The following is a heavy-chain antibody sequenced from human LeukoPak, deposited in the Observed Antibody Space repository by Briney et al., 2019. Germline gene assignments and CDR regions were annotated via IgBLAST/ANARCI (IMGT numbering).Heavy chain of an antibody. J-gene: IGHJ4*02. CDR2: IYYSGST. V-gene: IGHV4-39*01. CDR1: GGSISSSSYY. Sequence: SETLSLTCTVSGGSISSSSYYWGWIRQPPGKGLEWIGSIYYSGSTYYNPSLKSRVTISVDTSKNQFSLKLSSVTAADTAVYYCARREPYYYDSSGYHYYFDYWGQGTLVTVSS. CDR3: ARREPYYYDSSGYHYYFDY. D-gene: IGHD3-22*01.